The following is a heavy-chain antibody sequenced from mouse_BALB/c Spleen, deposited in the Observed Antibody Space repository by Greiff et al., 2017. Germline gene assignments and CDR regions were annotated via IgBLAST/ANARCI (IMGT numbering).Heavy chain of an antibody. CDR2: INPRSGYT. CDR3: ARGKSSIMITTSWAMDY. CDR1: GYTFTSYT. D-gene: IGHD2-4*01. J-gene: IGHJ4*01. Sequence: VQLVESGAELARPGASVKMSCKASGYTFTSYTMHWVKQRPGQGLEWIGYINPRSGYTSYNQKFKDKATLTADKSSSTAYMQLSSLTSEDSAVYNCARGKSSIMITTSWAMDYWGQGTSVTVSS. V-gene: IGHV1-4*01.